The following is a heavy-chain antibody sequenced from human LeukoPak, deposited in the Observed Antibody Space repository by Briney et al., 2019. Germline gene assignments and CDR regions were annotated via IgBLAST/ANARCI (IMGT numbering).Heavy chain of an antibody. CDR3: ARLYGSGSYFLTPLDY. CDR1: GGSISNTAYY. J-gene: IGHJ4*02. D-gene: IGHD3-10*01. CDR2: LSYSGSP. V-gene: IGHV4-39*01. Sequence: SETLSLTCTVSGGSISNTAYYWGWIRQPPGKGLEWIGSLSYSGSPYYNPSLKSRVTISGDMSKNQFSLKLSSVTAADTAVYFCARLYGSGSYFLTPLDYWGQGTLVTVSS.